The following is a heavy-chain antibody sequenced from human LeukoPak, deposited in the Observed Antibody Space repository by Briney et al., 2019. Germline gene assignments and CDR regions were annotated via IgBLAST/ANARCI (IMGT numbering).Heavy chain of an antibody. CDR2: IIPILGIA. CDR3: ARGIVEMATINLDY. D-gene: IGHD5-24*01. V-gene: IGHV1-69*04. Sequence: RGSSVKVSCKASGGTFSSYAISWVRQAPGQGLEWMGRIIPILGIANYPQKFQGRVTITADKSTSTAYMELSSLRSEDTAVYYCARGIVEMATINLDYWGQGTLVTVSS. J-gene: IGHJ4*02. CDR1: GGTFSSYA.